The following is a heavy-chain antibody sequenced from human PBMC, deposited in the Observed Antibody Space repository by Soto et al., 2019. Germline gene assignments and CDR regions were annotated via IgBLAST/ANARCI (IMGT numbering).Heavy chain of an antibody. D-gene: IGHD2-21*01. Sequence: QVQLVESGGGLVKPGGSLRLSCAASGFTFSDYYMSWIRQAPGKGLEWVSYISSSGSTIYYADSVKGRFTISRDNAKNSLYLQMNSLRAEDTAVYYCARRGHSRWEYCGGDCSLNWFDPWGQGTLVTVSS. J-gene: IGHJ5*02. CDR3: ARRGHSRWEYCGGDCSLNWFDP. CDR1: GFTFSDYY. V-gene: IGHV3-11*01. CDR2: ISSSGSTI.